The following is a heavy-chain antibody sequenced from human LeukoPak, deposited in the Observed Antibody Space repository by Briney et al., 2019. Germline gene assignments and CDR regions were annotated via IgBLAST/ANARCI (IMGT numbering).Heavy chain of an antibody. V-gene: IGHV4-30-4*01. CDR1: GGSISTNDYF. D-gene: IGHD4-17*01. Sequence: PSETLSLTCTVSGGSISTNDYFWSWIPQSPEQGLEWIVSINYSGISKTNPALANRRSLSVATYKNQLSLRLTSVTPADTAVYYCARAPLTTATSDYFDLWGLGTLVTVSS. CDR2: INYSGIS. CDR3: ARAPLTTATSDYFDL. J-gene: IGHJ4*02.